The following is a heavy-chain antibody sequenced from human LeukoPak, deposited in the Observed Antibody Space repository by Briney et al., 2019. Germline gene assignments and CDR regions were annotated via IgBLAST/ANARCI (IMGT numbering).Heavy chain of an antibody. Sequence: SVKVSCKASGYTFTGYYMHWVRQAPGQGLEWMGWINPNSGGTNYAQKFQGRVAMTRDTSISTAYMELSRLRSDDTAVYYCARGIDYGDYVGWFDPWGQGTLVTVSS. CDR1: GYTFTGYY. D-gene: IGHD4-17*01. J-gene: IGHJ5*02. CDR3: ARGIDYGDYVGWFDP. CDR2: INPNSGGT. V-gene: IGHV1-2*02.